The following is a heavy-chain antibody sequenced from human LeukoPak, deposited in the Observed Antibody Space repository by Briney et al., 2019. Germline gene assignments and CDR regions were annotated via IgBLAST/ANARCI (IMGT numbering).Heavy chain of an antibody. CDR3: AKDYDSSGYYDGNFDY. CDR2: ISAYNGNT. V-gene: IGHV1-18*01. CDR1: GYTFTSYG. J-gene: IGHJ4*02. D-gene: IGHD3-22*01. Sequence: GASVKVSCKASGYTFTSYGISWVRQAPGQGLEWMGWISAYNGNTNYAQKLQGRVTMTTDTSTSTAYMELRSLRAEDTAVYYCAKDYDSSGYYDGNFDYWGQGTLVTVSS.